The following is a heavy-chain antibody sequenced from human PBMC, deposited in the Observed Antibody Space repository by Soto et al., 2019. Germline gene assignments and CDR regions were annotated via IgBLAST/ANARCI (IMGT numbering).Heavy chain of an antibody. CDR3: ARCAYGSYTFGLDV. J-gene: IGHJ6*02. CDR1: GGSISSHHW. CDR2: IFHGGTT. D-gene: IGHD3-10*01. V-gene: IGHV4-4*02. Sequence: QVQLQESGPGLVKPSGTLSLTCAVSGGSISSHHWWTWVRQSPGQGLEWIGEIFHGGTTNSSPSLKGRVTIPIDKSKHEFSLTLSSVTAADLAVYYCARCAYGSYTFGLDVWGQGTTVTVSS.